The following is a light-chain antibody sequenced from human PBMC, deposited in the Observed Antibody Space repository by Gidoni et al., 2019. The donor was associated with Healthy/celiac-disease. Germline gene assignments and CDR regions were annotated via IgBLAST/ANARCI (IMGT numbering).Light chain of an antibody. CDR2: KAS. J-gene: IGKJ1*01. Sequence: DIHINQSPSTLSASVGDRVTITCRASESISSWLAWYQQKPGKAPKLLIYKASSLESGVPSRFSGSGSGTEFTLTISSLQPDDFATYYCQQYNSYSLTFGQGTKVEIK. CDR3: QQYNSYSLT. CDR1: ESISSW. V-gene: IGKV1-5*03.